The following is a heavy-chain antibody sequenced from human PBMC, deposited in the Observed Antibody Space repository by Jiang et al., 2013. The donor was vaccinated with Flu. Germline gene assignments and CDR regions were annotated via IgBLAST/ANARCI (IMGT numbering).Heavy chain of an antibody. D-gene: IGHD1-26*01. CDR1: GGSISSRSYY. Sequence: GPGLVKPSETLSLTCTVSGGSISSRSYYWGWVRQAPGKGLEWIGSIYYSGSTNYNASLKSRVTISVDTSKKQFSLKLSSVTAADTAVYYCARYRYSGSYARHDGFDIWGPRGQRSPSLQ. CDR2: IYYSGST. CDR3: ARYRYSGSYARHDGFDI. V-gene: IGHV4-39*07. J-gene: IGHJ3*02.